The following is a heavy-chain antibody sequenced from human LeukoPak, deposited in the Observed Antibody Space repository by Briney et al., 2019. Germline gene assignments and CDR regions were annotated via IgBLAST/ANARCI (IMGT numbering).Heavy chain of an antibody. CDR1: GVSISSYY. V-gene: IGHV4-59*01. J-gene: IGHJ4*02. D-gene: IGHD3-16*01. CDR3: AREVITFGGVMTIDY. Sequence: PSETLTLTCAVSGVSISSYYWSWIRQPPGKGLEWIADIYYSGSTKYNPSLKSRVTITEDTSKNQFSLKLSSVTAADTAVYYCAREVITFGGVMTIDYWGQGTLVTVSS. CDR2: IYYSGST.